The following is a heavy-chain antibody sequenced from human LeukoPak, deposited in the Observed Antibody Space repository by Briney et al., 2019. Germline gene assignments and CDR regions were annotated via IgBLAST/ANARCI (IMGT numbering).Heavy chain of an antibody. V-gene: IGHV3-33*01. D-gene: IGHD6-13*01. CDR3: ARGGSSSWYRVYYYMDV. J-gene: IGHJ6*03. Sequence: GGSLRLSCAASGFTFSSYGMHWVRQAPGKGLERVAVIWDDGSNKYYADSVKGRFTISRDNSKNTLYLQMNSLRAEDTAVYYCARGGSSSWYRVYYYMDVWGKGTTVTVSS. CDR2: IWDDGSNK. CDR1: GFTFSSYG.